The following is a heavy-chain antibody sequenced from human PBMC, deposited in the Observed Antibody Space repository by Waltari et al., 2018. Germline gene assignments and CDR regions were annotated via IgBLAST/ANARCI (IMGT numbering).Heavy chain of an antibody. CDR2: IYYSGST. D-gene: IGHD3-16*01. CDR1: GYSFTSYW. V-gene: IGHV5-51*03. J-gene: IGHJ1*01. CDR3: ARGGPRQPQH. Sequence: EVQLVQSGAEVKKPGESLKISCKGSGYSFTSYWIAWVRQMPGKGLEWIGSIYYSGSTYYNPSLKSRVTISVDTSKNQFSLKLSSVTAADTAVYYCARGGPRQPQHWGQGTLVTVSS.